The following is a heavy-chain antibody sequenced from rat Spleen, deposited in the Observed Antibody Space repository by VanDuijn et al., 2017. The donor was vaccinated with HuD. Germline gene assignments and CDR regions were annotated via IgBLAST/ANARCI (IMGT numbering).Heavy chain of an antibody. CDR2: ISPTGGST. CDR1: GFTFSNYD. CDR3: ARHGGYRYNPYYFDY. J-gene: IGHJ2*01. D-gene: IGHD1-5*01. V-gene: IGHV5-25*01. Sequence: EVQLVESGGGLVQPGRSMKLSCAASGFTFSNYDMAWVRQAPKKGLEWVASISPTGGSTSYRDSVKGRFTISRDNAKTTLYLQMDSLRSEDTASYYCARHGGYRYNPYYFDYWGQGVMVTVSS.